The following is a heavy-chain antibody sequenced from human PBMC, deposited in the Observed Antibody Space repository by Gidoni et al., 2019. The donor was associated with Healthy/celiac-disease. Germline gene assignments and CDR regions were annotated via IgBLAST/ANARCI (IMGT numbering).Heavy chain of an antibody. Sequence: EVQLVESGGGLVKPGRSLRLPCAASAFTFVDFAMHWVRQATGMGLEWVSGISWNSGSIGYADSVKRRFTISRDNAKNSLYLQMNSLRAEDTALYYCAKDISRDGYELGAFDIWGQGTMVTVSS. V-gene: IGHV3-9*01. J-gene: IGHJ3*02. CDR2: ISWNSGSI. CDR1: AFTFVDFA. CDR3: AKDISRDGYELGAFDI. D-gene: IGHD5-12*01.